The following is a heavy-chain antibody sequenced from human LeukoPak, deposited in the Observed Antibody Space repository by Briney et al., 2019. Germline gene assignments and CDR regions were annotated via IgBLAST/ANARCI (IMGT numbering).Heavy chain of an antibody. V-gene: IGHV1-2*02. CDR3: AGANALYCSSTSCLFDY. D-gene: IGHD2-2*01. CDR1: GYTFTDYY. Sequence: ASVNVSCKASGYTFTDYYIHWVRQAPGQGLEWMAWINPNSGGTYYAQNFHDRITLTRDTSISTAYMELSRLRSDDTAIYYCAGANALYCSSTSCLFDYWGQGTLVTVSS. CDR2: INPNSGGT. J-gene: IGHJ4*02.